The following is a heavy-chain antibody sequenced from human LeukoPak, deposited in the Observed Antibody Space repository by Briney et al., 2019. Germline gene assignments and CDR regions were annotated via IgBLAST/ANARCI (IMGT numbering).Heavy chain of an antibody. D-gene: IGHD6-19*01. CDR2: IYYSGST. CDR1: GGSISSYY. CDR3: ARQGVAGIFDY. J-gene: IGHJ4*02. Sequence: SETLSLTCTVSGGSISSYYWSWIRQPPGKGLEWIGNIYYSGSTNYNPSLKSRVTISVDTSKNQFSLKLSSVTAADTAVYYCARQGVAGIFDYWGQGTLVTVSS. V-gene: IGHV4-59*08.